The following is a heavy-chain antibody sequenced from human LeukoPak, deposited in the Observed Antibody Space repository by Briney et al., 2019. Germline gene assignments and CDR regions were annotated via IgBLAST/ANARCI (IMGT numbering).Heavy chain of an antibody. J-gene: IGHJ6*03. Sequence: ASVKVSCKASGYTFTGYYMHWVRQAPGQGLEWMGWINPNSGGTNYAQKFQGRVTMTRDTSISTAYMELSRLRSDDTAVYYCARGYSSHDHYYYYMDVWGKGTTVTVSS. CDR2: INPNSGGT. V-gene: IGHV1-2*02. CDR1: GYTFTGYY. CDR3: ARGYSSHDHYYYYMDV. D-gene: IGHD6-13*01.